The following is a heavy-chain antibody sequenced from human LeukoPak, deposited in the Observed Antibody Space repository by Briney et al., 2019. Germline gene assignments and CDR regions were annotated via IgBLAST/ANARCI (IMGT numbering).Heavy chain of an antibody. D-gene: IGHD2-21*01. V-gene: IGHV3-7*03. CDR3: ARDCGILRIDCGDSLDI. CDR1: GLTFSSYW. Sequence: GGSLRLSCAASGLTFSSYWMHWVRQAPGKGLEWVANIKQDGSEKYYVDSVKGRFSISRDNARNSLHLQMNSLRAEDTAVYYCARDCGILRIDCGDSLDIWGQGTMVTVSS. CDR2: IKQDGSEK. J-gene: IGHJ3*02.